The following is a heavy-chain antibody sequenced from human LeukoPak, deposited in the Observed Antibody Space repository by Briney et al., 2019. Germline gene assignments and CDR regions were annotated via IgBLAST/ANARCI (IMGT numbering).Heavy chain of an antibody. Sequence: PSETLSLTCTVSGGSISSGGYYWSWIRQPPGKGLEWIGYIYHSGSTYYNPSLKSRVTISVDTSKNQFSLRLSSVTAADTAVYYCASHGDALGAFDIWGQGTMVTVSS. V-gene: IGHV4-30-2*01. D-gene: IGHD3-3*01. J-gene: IGHJ3*02. CDR2: IYHSGST. CDR1: GGSISSGGYY. CDR3: ASHGDALGAFDI.